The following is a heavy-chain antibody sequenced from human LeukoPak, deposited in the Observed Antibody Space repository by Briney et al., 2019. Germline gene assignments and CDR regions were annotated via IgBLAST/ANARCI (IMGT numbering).Heavy chain of an antibody. CDR2: ISAYNGNT. D-gene: IGHD3-22*01. J-gene: IGHJ4*02. CDR3: ARASIGVKYHSSGYYFDY. V-gene: IGHV1-18*01. CDR1: GYTFTSYG. Sequence: ASVKVSCKASGYTFTSYGISWVRQAPGQGLEWMGWISAYNGNTNYAQKLQGRVTMTTDTSTSTAYMELRSLRSDDTAVYYCARASIGVKYHSSGYYFDYWGQGTLVTVSS.